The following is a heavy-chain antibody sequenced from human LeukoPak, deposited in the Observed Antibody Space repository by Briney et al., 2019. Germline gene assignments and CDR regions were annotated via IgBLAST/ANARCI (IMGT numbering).Heavy chain of an antibody. CDR1: GFTFSSYG. J-gene: IGHJ3*02. CDR2: ISGSGGST. CDR3: AKVYYDSSGYDAFDI. Sequence: GGSLRLSCAASGFTFSSYGMSWVRQAPGKGLEWVSAISGSGGSTYYADSVKGRFTISRDNSKNTLYLQMNSLRAEDTAVYYCAKVYYDSSGYDAFDIWGQGAMVTVSS. D-gene: IGHD3-22*01. V-gene: IGHV3-23*01.